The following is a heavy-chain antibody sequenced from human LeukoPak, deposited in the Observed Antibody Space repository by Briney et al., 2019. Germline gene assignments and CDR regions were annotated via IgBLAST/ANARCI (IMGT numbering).Heavy chain of an antibody. D-gene: IGHD1-1*01. Sequence: PGGSLRLSCDASGFSINTYTMYWVRQAPGQGLEWVSGIRNGDGMTYYADSVRGRFTISTDNSKNTLYLQMNSLRAEDTALYYCAKGLERESRLDSWGQGTLVTVSS. J-gene: IGHJ4*02. CDR1: GFSINTYT. V-gene: IGHV3-23*01. CDR2: IRNGDGMT. CDR3: AKGLERESRLDS.